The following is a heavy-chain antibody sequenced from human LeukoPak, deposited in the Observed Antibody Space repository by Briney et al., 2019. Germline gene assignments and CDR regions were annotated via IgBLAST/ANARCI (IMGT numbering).Heavy chain of an antibody. Sequence: PSETLSLTCTVSGGSISSYYWSWIRQPPGKGLEWIGYIYYSGSTNYNTSLKSRVTISVDTSKNQFSLKLSSVTAADTAVYYCARGVSSPKLRQYYYYGMDVWGQGTTVTVSS. D-gene: IGHD2-15*01. CDR3: ARGVSSPKLRQYYYYGMDV. CDR1: GGSISSYY. V-gene: IGHV4-59*01. CDR2: IYYSGST. J-gene: IGHJ6*02.